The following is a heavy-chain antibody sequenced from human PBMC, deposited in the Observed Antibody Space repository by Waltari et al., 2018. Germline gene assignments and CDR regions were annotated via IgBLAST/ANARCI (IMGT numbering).Heavy chain of an antibody. CDR1: GYSFTSYW. CDR2: IYPGDSDT. CDR3: ARQAQGFLEWLSWFDP. V-gene: IGHV5-51*01. D-gene: IGHD3-3*01. Sequence: EVQLVQSGAEVKKPGESLKISCKGSGYSFTSYWIGWVRQMPGKGLEWMGIIYPGDSDTRYSPSFQGQVTISADKSISTAYLQWSSLKASDTAMYYCARQAQGFLEWLSWFDPWGQGTLVTVSS. J-gene: IGHJ5*02.